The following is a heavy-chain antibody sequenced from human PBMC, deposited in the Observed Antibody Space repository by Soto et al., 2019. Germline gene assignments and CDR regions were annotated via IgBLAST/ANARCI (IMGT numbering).Heavy chain of an antibody. V-gene: IGHV1-69*01. Sequence: QVQLVQSGAELKKPGSSVKVSCKASGGTFNSSGISWVRQAPGQGIEWMGGIIPLFGTTNYAQRFKGRVTVTADESTLTVYMARSSVRLTASPIYGWGRARGPSRTTGFNPGGKRTL. J-gene: IGHJ5*02. CDR1: GGTFNSSG. CDR2: IIPLFGTT. CDR3: GRARGPSRTTGFNP. D-gene: IGHD2-2*01.